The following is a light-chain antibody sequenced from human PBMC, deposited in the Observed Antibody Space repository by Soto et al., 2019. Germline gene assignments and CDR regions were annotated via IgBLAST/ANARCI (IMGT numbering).Light chain of an antibody. V-gene: IGKV4-1*01. Sequence: DIVMTQSPDSLAVSLGERATINCKSSQSVLYSSNNKNYLAWYQQRPGQPPKLLIYWASTRESGVPDRFSGSGSGTDFTLTITSLQAEDVAVYYCHQYESTPPTFGQGTKLELK. J-gene: IGKJ2*01. CDR1: QSVLYSSNNKNY. CDR2: WAS. CDR3: HQYESTPPT.